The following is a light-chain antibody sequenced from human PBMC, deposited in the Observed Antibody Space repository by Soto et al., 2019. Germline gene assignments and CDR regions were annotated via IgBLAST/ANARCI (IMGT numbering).Light chain of an antibody. CDR1: QTISSW. Sequence: DIQMTQSPATLSGSVGDRLTITRRASQTISSWLAWYQQKPGKAPKLLIYKASTLKSGVPSRFSGSGFGTEFTLTISSMQSEDSAVYYCQQYKNWPLFGQGTKVDIK. J-gene: IGKJ1*01. V-gene: IGKV1-5*03. CDR3: QQYKNWPL. CDR2: KAS.